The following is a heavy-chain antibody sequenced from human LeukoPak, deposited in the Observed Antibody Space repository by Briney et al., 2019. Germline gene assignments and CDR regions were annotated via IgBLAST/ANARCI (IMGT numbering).Heavy chain of an antibody. Sequence: GGSLRLSCAASTFAFSSYAMTWVRQAPGKGLEWVGRIKSKTDGGTTDYAAPVKGRFTISRDDSKNTLYLQMNSLKTEDTAVYYCTTDTAGLFDYWGQGTLVTVSS. CDR1: TFAFSSYA. D-gene: IGHD5-18*01. CDR3: TTDTAGLFDY. CDR2: IKSKTDGGTT. V-gene: IGHV3-15*01. J-gene: IGHJ4*02.